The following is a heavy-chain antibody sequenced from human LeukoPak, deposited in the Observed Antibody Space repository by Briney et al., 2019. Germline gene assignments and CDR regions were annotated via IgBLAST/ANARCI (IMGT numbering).Heavy chain of an antibody. Sequence: SETLSLTCTVSGGSISSDGYYWSWIRQHPGKGLEWIGYIYYSGSTYYNPSLKSRVTISVDTSKNQFSLKLSSVTAADTAVYYCARVVPAARSIDYWGQGTLVTVSS. J-gene: IGHJ4*02. V-gene: IGHV4-31*03. CDR3: ARVVPAARSIDY. CDR2: IYYSGST. D-gene: IGHD2-2*01. CDR1: GGSISSDGYY.